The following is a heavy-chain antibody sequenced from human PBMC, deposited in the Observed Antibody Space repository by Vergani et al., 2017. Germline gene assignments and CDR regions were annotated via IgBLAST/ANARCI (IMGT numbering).Heavy chain of an antibody. CDR1: GFTFSSYA. D-gene: IGHD6-19*01. J-gene: IGHJ4*01. V-gene: IGHV3-23*01. CDR2: ISGSGGST. Sequence: EVQLLESGGGLVQPGGSLRLSCAASGFTFSSYAMSWVRQAPGRGLEWVSAISGSGGSTYYADSVKGRFTISRDNSKNTLYLQMNSLRAEDTAVYYCAKGVAVAGTSSMGFDYWDRGPLITVSS. CDR3: AKGVAVAGTSSMGFDY.